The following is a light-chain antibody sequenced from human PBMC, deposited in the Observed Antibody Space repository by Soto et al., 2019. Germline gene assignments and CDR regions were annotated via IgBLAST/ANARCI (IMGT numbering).Light chain of an antibody. Sequence: EIVLTPSPATPAFSPVSGAALSCRSSQSVAYTYLAWFQQKPGQAPRLLIYGASNRATGIPDRFSGSGSGTDFTLTISRLEPEDLAVYDGQQYGTSPFTVGPGTKVDIK. CDR2: GAS. CDR3: QQYGTSPFT. V-gene: IGKV3-20*01. CDR1: QSVAYTY. J-gene: IGKJ3*01.